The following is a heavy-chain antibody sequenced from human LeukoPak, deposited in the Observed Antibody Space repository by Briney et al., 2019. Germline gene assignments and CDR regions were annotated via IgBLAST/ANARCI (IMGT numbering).Heavy chain of an antibody. Sequence: SETLSLTCTVSGGSISGFYWSWIRQPPGKGLEWIGYIYYSGSTNYNPSLKSRVTISVDTSKNQFSLKLSSVTAADTAVYYCARTVKRYYYYYYMDVWGKGTTVTVSS. CDR3: ARTVKRYYYYYYMDV. CDR1: GGSISGFY. V-gene: IGHV4-59*08. CDR2: IYYSGST. J-gene: IGHJ6*03. D-gene: IGHD1-1*01.